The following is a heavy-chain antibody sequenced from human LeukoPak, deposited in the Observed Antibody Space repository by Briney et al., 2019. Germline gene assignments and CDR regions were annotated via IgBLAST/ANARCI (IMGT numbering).Heavy chain of an antibody. CDR3: AGFFARGGSFDY. Sequence: PGGSLRLSCAASGFSFSSYEMNWVRQAPGKGLEWIGSIYRDGTTFHNPSLKSRVTISVDTSKNQFSLKLSPVTAADTAVYFCAGFFARGGSFDYWGQGTLVTVSS. J-gene: IGHJ4*02. CDR2: IYRDGTT. V-gene: IGHV4-38-2*01. CDR1: GFSFSSYE. D-gene: IGHD3-16*01.